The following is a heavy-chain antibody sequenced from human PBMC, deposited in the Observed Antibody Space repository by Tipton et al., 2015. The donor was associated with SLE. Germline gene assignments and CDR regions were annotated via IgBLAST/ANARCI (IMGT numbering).Heavy chain of an antibody. CDR1: GGSFSGYY. Sequence: TLSLTCAVYGGSFSGYYWSWIRQPPGKGLEWIGSVYYTGSTYYNPSLKSRVTISVDTSKNQFSLKLNSVAATDTAVYYCARESVAGTYIPNWFDPWGQGTLVTVSS. V-gene: IGHV4-34*01. J-gene: IGHJ5*02. D-gene: IGHD6-19*01. CDR2: VYYTGST. CDR3: ARESVAGTYIPNWFDP.